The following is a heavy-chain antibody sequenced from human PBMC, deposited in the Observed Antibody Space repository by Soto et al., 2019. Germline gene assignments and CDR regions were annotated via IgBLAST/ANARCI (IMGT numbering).Heavy chain of an antibody. D-gene: IGHD1-1*01. CDR2: TYYRSKWYF. Sequence: QVQLQLSGPGLVTPSQTLSLTCAISGDSVSSNSAGWNWIRQTPSRGLEWLGRTYYRSKWYFNSAVSVESRITLTPATSKNHFSRQLSSVPPDDTAVYYCARGSWDDVSGHYYMDVWGKGTTVTVSS. J-gene: IGHJ6*03. CDR1: GDSVSSNSAG. V-gene: IGHV6-1*01. CDR3: ARGSWDDVSGHYYMDV.